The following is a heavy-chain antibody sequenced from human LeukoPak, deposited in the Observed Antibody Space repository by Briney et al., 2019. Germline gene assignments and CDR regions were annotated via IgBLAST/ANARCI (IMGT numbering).Heavy chain of an antibody. CDR2: SNPNSGGT. D-gene: IGHD2-21*02. J-gene: IGHJ4*02. CDR3: ARGVPVTASWDVNFDY. V-gene: IGHV1-2*02. CDR1: GYTFTGYY. Sequence: GASVKVSCKASGYTFTGYYMHWVRQAPGQGLEWMGWSNPNSGGTKYAQKFQGKVTMTRDTSISTAYMELSRLTSDDTAVYYCARGVPVTASWDVNFDYWGQGTLVTVSS.